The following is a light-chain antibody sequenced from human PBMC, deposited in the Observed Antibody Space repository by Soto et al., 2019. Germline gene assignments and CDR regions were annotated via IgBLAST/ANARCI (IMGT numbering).Light chain of an antibody. V-gene: IGLV1-40*01. CDR2: GNS. Sequence: QSVLTQPPSVSWAPGQRVTISCTGSSSNIGAGYDVHWYQQLPGTAPKLLIYGNSNRPSGVPDRFSGSKSGTSASLAITGLQAEDEADYYCQSYDSSLSGSNVFGTGTKLTVL. CDR1: SSNIGAGYD. CDR3: QSYDSSLSGSNV. J-gene: IGLJ1*01.